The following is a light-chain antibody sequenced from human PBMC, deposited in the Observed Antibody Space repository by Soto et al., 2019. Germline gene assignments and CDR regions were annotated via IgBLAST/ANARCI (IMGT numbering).Light chain of an antibody. J-gene: IGKJ4*01. CDR2: SAS. V-gene: IGKV1-39*01. CDR3: QQSHSIPPT. Sequence: DIQMTQSPSSLSASVGDRFTITCRASQSISTYLNWYQQKPGRAPNLLISSASTLQSGVPSRFRGSGSGTDFTLTISSLQPEDFATYYCQQSHSIPPTFGGGTKVEIK. CDR1: QSISTY.